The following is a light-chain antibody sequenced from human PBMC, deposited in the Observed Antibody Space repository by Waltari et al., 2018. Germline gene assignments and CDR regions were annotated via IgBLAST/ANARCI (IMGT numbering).Light chain of an antibody. V-gene: IGLV3-21*01. CDR2: YDT. CDR3: QVWDDTTNSGV. J-gene: IGLJ3*02. Sequence: YVLTQPPSVSVAPGKTATVTCGGENLERKSVNWYQQKAGQAPVLVLFYDTDRPSGIPDRFSGSNSGNTATLTISWVEAGDEADYHCQVWDDTTNSGVFGGGTRLTVL. CDR1: NLERKS.